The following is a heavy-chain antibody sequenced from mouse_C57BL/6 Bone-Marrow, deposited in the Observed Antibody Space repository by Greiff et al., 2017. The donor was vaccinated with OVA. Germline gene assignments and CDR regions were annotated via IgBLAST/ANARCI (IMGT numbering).Heavy chain of an antibody. D-gene: IGHD2-5*01. CDR2: IYYSGTI. CDR3: ARALLYSNYDYAMDY. Sequence: EVQVVESGPGLVKPSQTVFLTCTVTGISITTGNYRWSWIRQFPGNKLEWIGYIYYSGTITYNPSLTSRTTITRDTPKNQFFLEMNSLTAEDTATYYCARALLYSNYDYAMDYWGQGTSVTVSS. J-gene: IGHJ4*01. V-gene: IGHV3-5*01. CDR1: GISITTGNYR.